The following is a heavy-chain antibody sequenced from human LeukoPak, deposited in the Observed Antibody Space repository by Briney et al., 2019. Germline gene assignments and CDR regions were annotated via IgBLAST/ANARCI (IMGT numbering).Heavy chain of an antibody. Sequence: GGSLRLSCAASGFTVSSNYMSWVRQAPGKGLEWVSVIYSSGSTYYADSVKGRFTISRGNSKNTLYLQMNSLRAEDTAVYYCARDDIGSGYYRRYFQNWGQGTLVTVSS. CDR1: GFTVSSNY. CDR3: ARDDIGSGYYRRYFQN. J-gene: IGHJ1*01. CDR2: IYSSGST. D-gene: IGHD3-3*01. V-gene: IGHV3-66*01.